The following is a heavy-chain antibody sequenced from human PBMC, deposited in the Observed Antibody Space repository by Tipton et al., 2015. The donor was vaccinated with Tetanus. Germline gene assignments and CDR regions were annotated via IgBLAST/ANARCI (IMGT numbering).Heavy chain of an antibody. V-gene: IGHV4-59*12. Sequence: TLSLTCTVSRGSISSSYWNWIRQPPGKGLEWIGYIFYSGSTNYNPSLKSRVTMSADTSKTKFSLKLSSVPAADTAVYYCARGVWSPLYNWFDPWGQGTLVTVSS. CDR1: RGSISSSY. CDR3: ARGVWSPLYNWFDP. CDR2: IFYSGST. D-gene: IGHD1-26*01. J-gene: IGHJ5*02.